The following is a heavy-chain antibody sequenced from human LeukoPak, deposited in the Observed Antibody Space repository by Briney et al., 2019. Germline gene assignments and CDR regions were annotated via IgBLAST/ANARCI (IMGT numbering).Heavy chain of an antibody. Sequence: GSLRLSCAASGFTFSDYYMSWIRQPPGKGLEWVGEINHSGATDYNPALKSRVTISVDTSKNHFSLKVSSVTVADTAVYYCAREADFVWGSFPYMDVWGKGTTVIVSS. D-gene: IGHD3-16*01. CDR3: AREADFVWGSFPYMDV. CDR2: INHSGAT. J-gene: IGHJ6*03. CDR1: GFTFSDYY. V-gene: IGHV4-34*01.